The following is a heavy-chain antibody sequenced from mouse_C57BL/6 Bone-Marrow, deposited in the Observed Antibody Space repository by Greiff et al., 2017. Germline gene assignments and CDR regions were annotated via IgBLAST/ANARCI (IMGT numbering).Heavy chain of an antibody. Sequence: QVQLQQPGAELVMPGASVKLSCKASGYTFTSYWMHWVKQRPGQGLEWIGEIVPSDSYTNYNQKFKGKSTLTVDKSSSTAYMQLSSLTSEDSAVYYCARNYDGSMDYWGQGTSVTVSS. D-gene: IGHD2-3*01. CDR1: GYTFTSYW. J-gene: IGHJ4*01. CDR2: IVPSDSYT. V-gene: IGHV1-69*01. CDR3: ARNYDGSMDY.